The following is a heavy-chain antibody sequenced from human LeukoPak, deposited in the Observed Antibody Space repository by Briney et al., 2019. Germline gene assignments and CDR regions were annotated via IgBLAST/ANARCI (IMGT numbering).Heavy chain of an antibody. Sequence: DSVKVSCKASGYTFTTFGITWVRQAPGQGLEWMGWINTYNGNTNYAQNLQGRVTMTTDTSTSTAYMELRSLTSDDTAVYYCARLGSDCGGGNCYWGQGTLVTASA. CDR1: GYTFTTFG. D-gene: IGHD2-15*01. CDR2: INTYNGNT. CDR3: ARLGSDCGGGNCY. V-gene: IGHV1-18*01. J-gene: IGHJ4*02.